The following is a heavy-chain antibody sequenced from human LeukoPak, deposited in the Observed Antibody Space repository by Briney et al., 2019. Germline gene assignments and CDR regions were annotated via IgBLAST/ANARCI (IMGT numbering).Heavy chain of an antibody. CDR1: GGSISSGSYY. J-gene: IGHJ4*02. V-gene: IGHV4-61*02. CDR2: IYTSGST. D-gene: IGHD3-22*01. CDR3: ARRRYYYQFDY. Sequence: SETLSLTCTVSGGSISSGSYYWSWIRQPAGKGLEWIGRIYTSGSTNYNPSLKSRVTISVDTSKNQFSLKLSSVTAADTAVYYCARRRYYYQFDYWGQGTLVTVSS.